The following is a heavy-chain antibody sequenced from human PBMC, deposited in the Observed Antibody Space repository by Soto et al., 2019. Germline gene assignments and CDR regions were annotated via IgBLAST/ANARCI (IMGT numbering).Heavy chain of an antibody. V-gene: IGHV3-21*01. CDR1: GFTFSSYS. CDR3: AGCSSTTCYTDSGDYYYGMDV. CDR2: ISSSSSYI. Sequence: NPGGSLRLSCVASGFTFSSYSMNWVRQAPGKGLEWVSSISSSSSYIYYADSVKGRFTVSRDNAKNSLYLQMNSLRAEDTAVYYCAGCSSTTCYTDSGDYYYGMDVWGQGTTVTVSS. D-gene: IGHD2-2*02. J-gene: IGHJ6*02.